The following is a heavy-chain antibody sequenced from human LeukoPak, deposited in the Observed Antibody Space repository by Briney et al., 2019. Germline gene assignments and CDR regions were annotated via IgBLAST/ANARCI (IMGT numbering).Heavy chain of an antibody. V-gene: IGHV3-23*01. D-gene: IGHD4-11*01. CDR2: LIENGATT. CDR1: GFTFRSHA. J-gene: IGHJ4*02. Sequence: GGSLRLSCAASGFTFRSHAMSWVRQAPGKGLEWVSGLIENGATTYYADSVKGRFTISRDNSKNTLYLHMNSLRAEDTAVYYCAKGYSNYYFDYWGQGTLVTVSS. CDR3: AKGYSNYYFDY.